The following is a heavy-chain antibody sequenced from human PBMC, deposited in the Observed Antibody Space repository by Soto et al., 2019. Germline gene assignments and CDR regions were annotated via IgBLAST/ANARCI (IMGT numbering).Heavy chain of an antibody. Sequence: VASAKVSCKASGYTFTSYAMHWVRQAPGQRLEWMGWINAGNGNTKYSQKFQGRVTITRDTSASTAYLELSSLRSEDTAVYYCAREQYDILTGYYDYWGQGTLVTVSS. CDR2: INAGNGNT. J-gene: IGHJ4*02. D-gene: IGHD3-9*01. CDR3: AREQYDILTGYYDY. CDR1: GYTFTSYA. V-gene: IGHV1-3*01.